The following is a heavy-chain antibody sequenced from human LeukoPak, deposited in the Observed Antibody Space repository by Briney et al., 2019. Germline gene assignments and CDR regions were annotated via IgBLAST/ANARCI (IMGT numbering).Heavy chain of an antibody. Sequence: SETLSLTCAVSGGSISSSNWWSWVRQPPGKGLEWIGEIYHSGRTNYNPSLKSRVTISVDNSKNQFSLKLSSVTAADTAVYYCAREPDGYNYDYWGQGTLVTVPS. CDR2: IYHSGRT. CDR3: AREPDGYNYDY. CDR1: GGSISSSNW. D-gene: IGHD5-24*01. J-gene: IGHJ4*02. V-gene: IGHV4-4*02.